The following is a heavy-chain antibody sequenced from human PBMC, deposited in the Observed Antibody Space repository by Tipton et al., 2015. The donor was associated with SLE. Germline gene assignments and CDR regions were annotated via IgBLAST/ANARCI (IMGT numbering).Heavy chain of an antibody. J-gene: IGHJ4*02. D-gene: IGHD1-26*01. V-gene: IGHV4-59*01. Sequence: LRLSCTVSGGSISSYYWSWIRQPPGKGLEWIGYIYYSGSTNYNPSLKSRVTISVDTSKNQFSLKLSSVTAADTAVYYCARDGYGGSPFSYWGQGTLVTVSS. CDR2: IYYSGST. CDR3: ARDGYGGSPFSY. CDR1: GGSISSYY.